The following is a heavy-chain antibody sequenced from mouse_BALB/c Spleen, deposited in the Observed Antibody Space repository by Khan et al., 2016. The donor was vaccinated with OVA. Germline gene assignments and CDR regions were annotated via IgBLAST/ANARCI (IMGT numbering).Heavy chain of an antibody. D-gene: IGHD1-3*01. J-gene: IGHJ2*01. CDR1: WFSFTSYG. V-gene: IGHV2-9*02. Sequence: QVQLKASFPFLFSPSPILSITCTFSWFSFTSYGVHWVRQPPGKGLEWLGVIWAGGSTNYNSALMSRLSISKDNSKSQVFLKMNSLQTDDTAMYYCARLEDIWGQGTTLTVSS. CDR3: ARLEDI. CDR2: IWAGGST.